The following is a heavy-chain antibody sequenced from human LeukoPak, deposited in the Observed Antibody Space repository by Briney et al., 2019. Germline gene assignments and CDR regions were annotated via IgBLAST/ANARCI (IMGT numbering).Heavy chain of an antibody. D-gene: IGHD6-13*01. CDR2: IIPIFGTA. CDR1: GGTFSSYA. CDR3: ARRGVAAAGTYDY. Sequence: SVKVSCKASGGTFSSYAISWVRQAPGQGLEWMGGIIPIFGTANYAQKFQGRVTITADESTSTAYMELSSLRSEDTAVYYCARRGVAAAGTYDYWGQGTLVTVSS. V-gene: IGHV1-69*01. J-gene: IGHJ4*02.